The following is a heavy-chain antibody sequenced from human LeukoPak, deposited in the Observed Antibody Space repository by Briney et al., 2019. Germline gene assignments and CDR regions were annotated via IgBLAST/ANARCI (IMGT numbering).Heavy chain of an antibody. J-gene: IGHJ4*02. V-gene: IGHV3-74*01. D-gene: IGHD3-10*01. CDR1: GFTFSSYW. CDR2: INSDGSST. Sequence: GGSLRLSCASSGFTFSSYWMHWVRQALGKGLVWVSRINSDGSSTSYADSVKGRFTISRDNAKNTLYLQMNSLRAEDTAVYYCARDYYGSGAFDYWGQGTLVTVSS. CDR3: ARDYYGSGAFDY.